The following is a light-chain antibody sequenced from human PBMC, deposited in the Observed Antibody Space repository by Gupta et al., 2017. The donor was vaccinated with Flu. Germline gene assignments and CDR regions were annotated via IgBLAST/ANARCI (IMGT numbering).Light chain of an antibody. CDR3: IAFTTSNTGV. CDR1: SSDVGSYNR. V-gene: IGLV2-14*01. CDR2: EVT. Sequence: QSALTPPAPVSGSPGQSITISCTGPSSDVGSYNRVPWCQQHPGKAPKLLTFEVTSRPSGVSKRCAGYKSGNTASLTSAGLQPEDEADYYCIAFTTSNTGVFGGGTKLT. J-gene: IGLJ3*02.